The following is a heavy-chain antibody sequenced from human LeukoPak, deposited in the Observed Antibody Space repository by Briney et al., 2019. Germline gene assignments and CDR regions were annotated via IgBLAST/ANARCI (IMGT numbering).Heavy chain of an antibody. V-gene: IGHV3-23*01. J-gene: IGHJ3*02. Sequence: GGSLRLTCTASGFTFSTYAMSWVRQAPGKGLEWVSAISSSGGSTYYADSVKGRFTISRDDSKNTLHLQMNSLRAEDTAIYYCAKSSRYSSDGGAFDIWGQGTMVTVSS. D-gene: IGHD3-16*01. CDR2: ISSSGGST. CDR3: AKSSRYSSDGGAFDI. CDR1: GFTFSTYA.